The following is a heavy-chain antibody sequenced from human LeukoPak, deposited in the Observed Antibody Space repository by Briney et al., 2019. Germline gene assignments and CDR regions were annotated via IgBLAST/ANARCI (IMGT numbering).Heavy chain of an antibody. V-gene: IGHV3-30*02. CDR1: GFTFSSYW. CDR2: IRYDGSNK. D-gene: IGHD3-22*01. Sequence: GGSLRLSCAASGFTFSSYWMHWVRQAPGKGLEWVAFIRYDGSNKYYADSVRGRFTISRDNSKNTLYLQMNSLRPEDTAAYYCAKAYYYDSSGSITFDYWGQGTLVTVSA. CDR3: AKAYYYDSSGSITFDY. J-gene: IGHJ4*02.